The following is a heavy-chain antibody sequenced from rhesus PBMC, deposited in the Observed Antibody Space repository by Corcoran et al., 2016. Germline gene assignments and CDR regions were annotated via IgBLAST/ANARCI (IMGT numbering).Heavy chain of an antibody. J-gene: IGHJ4*01. D-gene: IGHD6-13*01. CDR3: AREAVAAGAFDY. V-gene: IGHV4S11*01. Sequence: QVQLQESGPGLVKPLETMSLTCAVSGGSISSNYWSWIRQPPGKGLEWNGYIYGSGSSTNYNPSLKSRVTLSVDTSKNQFSLKLSSVTAADTAVYYCAREAVAAGAFDYWGQGVLVTVSS. CDR1: GGSISSNY. CDR2: IYGSGSST.